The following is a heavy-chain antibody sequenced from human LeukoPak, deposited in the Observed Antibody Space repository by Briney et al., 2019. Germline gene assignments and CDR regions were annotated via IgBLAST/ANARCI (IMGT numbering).Heavy chain of an antibody. J-gene: IGHJ5*02. Sequence: SETLSLTCAVYGGSFSGYYWSWIRQPPGKGLEWIGEINHSGSTNYNPSLKSRVAMSVDTSKNQFSLRLSSVTAADTAIYYCARRYSSSWYVGFFDPWGQGTLVTVSS. CDR1: GGSFSGYY. CDR2: INHSGST. CDR3: ARRYSSSWYVGFFDP. D-gene: IGHD6-13*01. V-gene: IGHV4-34*01.